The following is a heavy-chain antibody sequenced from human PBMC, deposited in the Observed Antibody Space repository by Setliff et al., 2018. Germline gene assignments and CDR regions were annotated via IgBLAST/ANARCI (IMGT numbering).Heavy chain of an antibody. J-gene: IGHJ6*02. CDR1: GYTFTGYY. V-gene: IGHV1-2*02. CDR3: AREIRVVVPAAPRYYGMDV. CDR2: INPNSGGT. D-gene: IGHD2-2*01. Sequence: GASVKVSCKASGYTFTGYYMHWVRQASGQGLEWMGWINPNSGGTNYAQKFQGRVTMTRDTSISTAYMELSRLRSDDTAVYYCAREIRVVVPAAPRYYGMDVWGQGTTVTVSS.